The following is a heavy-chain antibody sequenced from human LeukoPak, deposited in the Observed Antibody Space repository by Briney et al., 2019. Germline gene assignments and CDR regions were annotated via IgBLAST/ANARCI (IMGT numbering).Heavy chain of an antibody. J-gene: IGHJ4*02. V-gene: IGHV3-23*01. Sequence: GGSLRLSCAASGFTFSSYAMSWVRQAPGKGLEWVSGFSVSDKTTYYADSVKGRFTIARDNAKNSVYLEMNSLRADDTAVYYCARSARLMKGVVEVTALDDWGQGTLVTVSS. D-gene: IGHD2-15*01. CDR1: GFTFSSYA. CDR2: FSVSDKTT. CDR3: ARSARLMKGVVEVTALDD.